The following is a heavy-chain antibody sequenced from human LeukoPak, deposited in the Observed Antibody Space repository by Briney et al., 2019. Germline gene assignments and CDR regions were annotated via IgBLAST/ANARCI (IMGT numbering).Heavy chain of an antibody. CDR2: INPSGGST. D-gene: IGHD3-16*01. J-gene: IGHJ5*02. V-gene: IGHV1-8*03. CDR1: GGTFSSYA. Sequence: ASVKLSCKSSGGTFSSYAISWVRQAPGQGLELMGIINPSGGSTSYAQKFQGRVTITRNTSISTAYMELSSLRSEDTAVYYCARVRKGGFDPWGQGTLVTVSS. CDR3: ARVRKGGFDP.